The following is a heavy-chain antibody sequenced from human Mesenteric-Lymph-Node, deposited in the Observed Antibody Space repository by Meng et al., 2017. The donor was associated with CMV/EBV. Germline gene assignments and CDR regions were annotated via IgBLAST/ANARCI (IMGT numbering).Heavy chain of an antibody. CDR2: IFYRGSA. CDR3: ASGRDCGGGRCYSPSFAH. J-gene: IGHJ4*02. CDR1: GGSISGYY. D-gene: IGHD2-15*01. Sequence: SETLSLTCTVSGGSISGYYWSWIRQPPGKGLEWIGYIFYRGSADYIPSVKGRVTISVDTSKNQFSLKLSSVTAADTAVYYCASGRDCGGGRCYSPSFAHWGQGTLVTVSS. V-gene: IGHV4-59*01.